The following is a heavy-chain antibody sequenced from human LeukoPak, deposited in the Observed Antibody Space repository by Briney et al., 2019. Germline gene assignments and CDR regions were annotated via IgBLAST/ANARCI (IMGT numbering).Heavy chain of an antibody. D-gene: IGHD2-15*01. CDR1: GFTFSRYG. CDR3: ARQRQGSFDY. CDR2: IWYDGSNK. J-gene: IGHJ4*02. Sequence: GGSLRLSCAASGFTFSRYGMHWVRQAPGKGLEWVAVIWYDGSNKYYAGSVKGRFTISRDNAKNSLYLQMNSLRDEDTAVFYCARQRQGSFDYWGQGTLVTVSS. V-gene: IGHV3-33*01.